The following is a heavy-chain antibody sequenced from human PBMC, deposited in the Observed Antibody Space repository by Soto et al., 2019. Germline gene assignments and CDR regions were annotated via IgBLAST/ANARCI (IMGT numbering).Heavy chain of an antibody. V-gene: IGHV3-23*01. CDR2: ISGSGGST. D-gene: IGHD3-10*01. J-gene: IGHJ4*02. CDR3: AKDGVLDYYGSGSYFYDY. Sequence: GGSLRLSCAASGFTFSSYAMSWVRQAPGKGLEWVSAISGSGGSTYYADSVKGRFTISRDNSKNTLYLQMNSLRAEDTAVYYCAKDGVLDYYGSGSYFYDYWGQGTLVTVSS. CDR1: GFTFSSYA.